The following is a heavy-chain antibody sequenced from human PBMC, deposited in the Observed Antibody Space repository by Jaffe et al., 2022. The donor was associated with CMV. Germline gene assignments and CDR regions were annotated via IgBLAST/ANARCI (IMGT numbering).Heavy chain of an antibody. CDR1: GGSFSGYY. CDR3: ARGHTAMVSYYYYYMDV. CDR2: INHSGST. J-gene: IGHJ6*03. V-gene: IGHV4-34*01. Sequence: QVQLQQWGAGLLKPSETLSLTCAVYGGSFSGYYWSWIRQPPGKGLEWIGEINHSGSTNYNPSLKSRVTISVDTSKNQFSLKLSSVTAADTAVYYCARGHTAMVSYYYYYMDVWGKGTTVTVSS. D-gene: IGHD5-18*01.